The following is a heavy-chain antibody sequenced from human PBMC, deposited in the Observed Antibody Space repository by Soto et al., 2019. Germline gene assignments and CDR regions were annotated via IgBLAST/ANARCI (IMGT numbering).Heavy chain of an antibody. CDR2: ISYDGSNK. Sequence: RLSCAASGFTFSSYAMHWVRQAPGKGLEWVAVISYDGSNKYYADSVKGRFTISRDNSKNTLYLQMNSLRAEDTAVYYCARVGPRFLEWLPPLFYYYYGMDVWGQGTTVTVSS. CDR3: ARVGPRFLEWLPPLFYYYYGMDV. D-gene: IGHD3-3*01. J-gene: IGHJ6*02. CDR1: GFTFSSYA. V-gene: IGHV3-30-3*01.